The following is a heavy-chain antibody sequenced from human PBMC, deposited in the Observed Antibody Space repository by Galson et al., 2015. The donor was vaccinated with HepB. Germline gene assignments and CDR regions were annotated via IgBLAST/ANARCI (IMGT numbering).Heavy chain of an antibody. CDR1: GFTFSSYA. J-gene: IGHJ4*02. V-gene: IGHV3-30-3*01. CDR3: ARDLSGRPSDESVFDY. Sequence: SLRLSCAASGFTFSSYAMHWVRQAPGKGLEWVAVISYDGSNKYYADSVKGRFTISRDNSKNTLYLQMNSLRAEDTAVYYCARDLSGRPSDESVFDYWGQGTLVTVSS. CDR2: ISYDGSNK. D-gene: IGHD1-26*01.